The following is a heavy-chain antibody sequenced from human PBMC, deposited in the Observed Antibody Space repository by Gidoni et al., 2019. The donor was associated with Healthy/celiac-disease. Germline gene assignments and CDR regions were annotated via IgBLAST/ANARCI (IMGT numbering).Heavy chain of an antibody. Sequence: QVQLQESGPGLVKPSGTLSLTCAVSGGSISRSNWWSWVRQPPGKGLEWIGESYHSGSTNYNPSLKSRVTISVDKSKNQFSLKLSSVTAADTAVYYCARGLTYYYDSSGLYYFDYWGQGTLVTVSS. CDR2: SYHSGST. V-gene: IGHV4-4*02. CDR1: GGSISRSNW. D-gene: IGHD3-22*01. CDR3: ARGLTYYYDSSGLYYFDY. J-gene: IGHJ4*02.